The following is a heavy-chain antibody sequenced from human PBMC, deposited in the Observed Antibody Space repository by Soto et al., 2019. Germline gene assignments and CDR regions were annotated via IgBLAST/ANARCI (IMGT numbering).Heavy chain of an antibody. V-gene: IGHV5-10-1*01. CDR3: ARSPPTGITIFGVAPPTGSMDV. CDR2: IDPSDSYT. Sequence: GESLKISCKGSGYSFTSYWISWVRQMPGKGLEWMGRIDPSDSYTNYSPSFQGHVTIPADKSISTAYLQWSSLKASDTAMYYCARSPPTGITIFGVAPPTGSMDVWGQGTTVTVSS. D-gene: IGHD3-3*01. J-gene: IGHJ6*02. CDR1: GYSFTSYW.